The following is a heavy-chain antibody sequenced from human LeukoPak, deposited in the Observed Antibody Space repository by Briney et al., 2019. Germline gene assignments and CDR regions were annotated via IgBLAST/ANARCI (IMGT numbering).Heavy chain of an antibody. CDR2: IDADGSSA. Sequence: GGSLRLSCAASGITFSYYWMHWVRQAPGKGLVWVSRIDADGSSATYADSVKGRFTISRDNAKNTLYQQMNSLRVEDTAVYYCAREGGYDPFEYWGQGTLVTVSS. V-gene: IGHV3-74*01. J-gene: IGHJ4*02. D-gene: IGHD5-12*01. CDR1: GITFSYYW. CDR3: AREGGYDPFEY.